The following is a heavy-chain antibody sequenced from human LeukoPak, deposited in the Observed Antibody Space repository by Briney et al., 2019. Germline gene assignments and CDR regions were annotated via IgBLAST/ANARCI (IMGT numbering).Heavy chain of an antibody. CDR1: GLTFDDYG. D-gene: IGHD3-22*01. CDR2: INWNGGST. J-gene: IGHJ4*02. Sequence: GGSLRLSCAASGLTFDDYGMSWVRQAPGKGLEWVSGINWNGGSTGYADSVKGRFTISRDNAKNSLYLQMNSLRAEDTALYYCARYPGDSSGYYYFDYWGQGTLVTVSS. CDR3: ARYPGDSSGYYYFDY. V-gene: IGHV3-20*04.